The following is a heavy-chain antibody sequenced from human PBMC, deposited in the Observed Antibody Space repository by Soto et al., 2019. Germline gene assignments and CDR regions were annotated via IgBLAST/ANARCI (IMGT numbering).Heavy chain of an antibody. CDR2: IIPVFGIE. J-gene: IGHJ3*02. CDR1: GGTFSSYG. CDR3: ARGLSYYDSSGYSDAFDI. D-gene: IGHD3-22*01. V-gene: IGHV1-69*13. Sequence: SVKVSCKASGGTFSSYGVSWVRQAPGQGLEWMGRIIPVFGIEHYAQKSQGRVTVTADESTSTAYMELCGLTSEDTAVYYCARGLSYYDSSGYSDAFDIWGQGTLVTVSS.